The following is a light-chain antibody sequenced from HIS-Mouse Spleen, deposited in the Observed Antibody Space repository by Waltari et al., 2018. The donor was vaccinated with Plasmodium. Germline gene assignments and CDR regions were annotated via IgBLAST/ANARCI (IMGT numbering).Light chain of an antibody. CDR1: NIGSKN. CDR3: QVWDSSTVV. J-gene: IGLJ2*01. Sequence: SYELTQPLSVSVALGQTARITCGGNNIGSKNVHWYQQKPGQAPVLVIYRESSRPSGIAGRFAGSNAGNTATLTISRAQAGDEADYYCQVWDSSTVVFGGGTKLTVL. CDR2: RES. V-gene: IGLV3-9*01.